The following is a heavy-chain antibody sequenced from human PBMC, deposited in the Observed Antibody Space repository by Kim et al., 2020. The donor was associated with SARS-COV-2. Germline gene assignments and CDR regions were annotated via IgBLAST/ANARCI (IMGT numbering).Heavy chain of an antibody. CDR3: ARGDGYKLG. D-gene: IGHD1-20*01. Sequence: GGSTYYADSVKGRFTISRDNSKNTLYLQMNSLRAEDTAMYHCARGDGYKLGWGQGTLVTVSS. V-gene: IGHV3-53*01. J-gene: IGHJ4*02. CDR2: GGST.